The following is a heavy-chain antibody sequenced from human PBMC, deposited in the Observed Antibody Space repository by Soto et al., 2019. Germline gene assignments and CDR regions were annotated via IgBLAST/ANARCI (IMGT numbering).Heavy chain of an antibody. V-gene: IGHV1-18*01. D-gene: IGHD6-19*01. CDR2: ISAYNGNT. CDR1: VYTFTSYR. Sequence: GGPVKVSCKASVYTFTSYRISWVRQAPGQGLEWMGWISAYNGNTNYAQKLQGRVTMTTDTSTSTAYMELRSLRSDDTAVYYCARGRAVAGTHYYYYYMDVWGKGTTVTVSS. J-gene: IGHJ6*03. CDR3: ARGRAVAGTHYYYYYMDV.